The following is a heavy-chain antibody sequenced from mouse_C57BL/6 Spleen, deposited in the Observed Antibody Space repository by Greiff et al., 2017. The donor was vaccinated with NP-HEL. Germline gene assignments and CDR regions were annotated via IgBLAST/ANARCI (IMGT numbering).Heavy chain of an antibody. CDR3: ASIRTFDDDWFAY. D-gene: IGHD1-1*01. V-gene: IGHV1-52*01. CDR2: IDPSDSET. CDR1: GYTFTSYW. Sequence: QVQLQQPGAELVRPGSSVKLSCKASGYTFTSYWMHWVKQRPIQGLEWIGNIDPSDSETHYHQKFKDKATLTVDKSSSTAYMQLSSLTSEDAAVYISASIRTFDDDWFAYWGQGTLGTVSA. J-gene: IGHJ3*01.